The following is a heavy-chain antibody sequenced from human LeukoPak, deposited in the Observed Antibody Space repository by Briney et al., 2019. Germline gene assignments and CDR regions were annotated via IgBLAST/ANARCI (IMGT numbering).Heavy chain of an antibody. D-gene: IGHD3-22*01. CDR2: ISAYNGNT. CDR1: GYTFTSYG. V-gene: IGHV1-18*01. CDR3: AREALYYYDSSAPDGY. J-gene: IGHJ4*02. Sequence: ASVKVSCTAPGYTFTSYGISWVRQAPGQGLEWMGWISAYNGNTNYAQKLQGRVTMTTDTSTSTAYMELRSLRSDDTAVYYCAREALYYYDSSAPDGYWGQGTLVTVSS.